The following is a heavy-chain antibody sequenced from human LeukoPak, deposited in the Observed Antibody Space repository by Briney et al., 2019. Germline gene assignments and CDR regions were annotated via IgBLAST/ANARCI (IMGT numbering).Heavy chain of an antibody. D-gene: IGHD2-2*01. V-gene: IGHV1-69*02. Sequence: SVKVSCKASGGTFSSYTISWVRQAPGQGLEWMGRIIPILGIANYAQKFQGRVTITADKSTSTAYMELSSLRSEDTAVYYCARRNSHCSSTSCYCEGDYWGQGTLVTVSS. CDR1: GGTFSSYT. CDR2: IIPILGIA. J-gene: IGHJ4*02. CDR3: ARRNSHCSSTSCYCEGDY.